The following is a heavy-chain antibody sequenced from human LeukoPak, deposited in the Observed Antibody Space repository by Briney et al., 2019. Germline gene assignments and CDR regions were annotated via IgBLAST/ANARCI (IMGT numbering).Heavy chain of an antibody. CDR2: ISYYGSNK. Sequence: GGSLRLSCAASGFTFSSYGMHWVRQAPGKGLEWVAVISYYGSNKYYADSVKGRFTISRDNSKNTLYLQMNSLRAEDTAVYYCATSYDSSPNDAFDIWGQGTMVTVSS. J-gene: IGHJ3*02. CDR3: ATSYDSSPNDAFDI. V-gene: IGHV3-30*03. D-gene: IGHD3-22*01. CDR1: GFTFSSYG.